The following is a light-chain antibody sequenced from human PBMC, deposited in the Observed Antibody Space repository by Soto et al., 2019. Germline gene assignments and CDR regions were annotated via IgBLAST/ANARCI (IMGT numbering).Light chain of an antibody. Sequence: QSALTQPRSVSGSPGHSVTISCTGTNSDVGGYNYVSWYQHHPGKAPKLMIYDVSKRPSGVPDRFSGSKSGNTASLTISGLQAEDEADYYCCSSRGSYTFEVFGGGTKVTVL. J-gene: IGLJ2*01. V-gene: IGLV2-11*01. CDR2: DVS. CDR3: CSSRGSYTFEV. CDR1: NSDVGGYNY.